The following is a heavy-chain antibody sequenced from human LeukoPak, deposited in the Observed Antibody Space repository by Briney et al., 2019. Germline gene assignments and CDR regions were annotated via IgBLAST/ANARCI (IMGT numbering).Heavy chain of an antibody. J-gene: IGHJ6*02. Sequence: PGGSLRLSCAASGFTFSSYAMHWVRQAPGKGLEGVAVISYDGSNKYYADCVKGRFTISRDNSKNTLYLQMNSLRAEDTAVYYCARDRSSTSLYGMDVWGQGTTVTVSS. CDR3: ARDRSSTSLYGMDV. D-gene: IGHD2-2*01. CDR1: GFTFSSYA. CDR2: ISYDGSNK. V-gene: IGHV3-30-3*01.